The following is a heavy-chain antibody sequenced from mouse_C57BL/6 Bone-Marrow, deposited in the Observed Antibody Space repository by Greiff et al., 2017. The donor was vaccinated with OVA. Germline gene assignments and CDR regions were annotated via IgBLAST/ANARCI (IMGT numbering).Heavy chain of an antibody. CDR3: ARGYYPYWYFDV. CDR2: INPNNGGT. J-gene: IGHJ1*03. Sequence: VQLQQSGPELVKPGASVKIPCTASGYTFTDYNMDWVKQSHGKSLEWIGDINPNNGGTIYNQKFKGKATLTVDKSSSTAYMELRSLTSEDTAVYYCARGYYPYWYFDVWGTGTTVTVSS. CDR1: GYTFTDYN. D-gene: IGHD1-1*01. V-gene: IGHV1-18*01.